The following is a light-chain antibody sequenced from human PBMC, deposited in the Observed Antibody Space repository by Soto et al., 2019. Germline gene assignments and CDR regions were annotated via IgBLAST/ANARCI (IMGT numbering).Light chain of an antibody. V-gene: IGKV3-11*01. CDR3: QQRSNWPPTWT. CDR2: DAS. Sequence: EIVLTQSPATLSFSPGGRATLSCRSSQNVSSYLAWYQQKPGQAPRLLIYDASNRATGIPARFSGSGSGTDFTLTISRLEPEDFAVYYCQQRSNWPPTWTFGQGTTVDIK. CDR1: QNVSSY. J-gene: IGKJ1*01.